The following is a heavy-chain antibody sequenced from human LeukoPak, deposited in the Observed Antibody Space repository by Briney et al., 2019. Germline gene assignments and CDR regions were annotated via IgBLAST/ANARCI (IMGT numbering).Heavy chain of an antibody. Sequence: GGSLRLSCAASGFNFSDYYMSWIRQAPGKGLEWVSYVSRSSSYTNYADSVKGRFTISRDDAKNSLYLQMNTLRAEDTAVYYCARMLATFDAFDIWGQGTMVSVSS. CDR2: VSRSSSYT. V-gene: IGHV3-11*03. J-gene: IGHJ3*02. D-gene: IGHD2/OR15-2a*01. CDR1: GFNFSDYY. CDR3: ARMLATFDAFDI.